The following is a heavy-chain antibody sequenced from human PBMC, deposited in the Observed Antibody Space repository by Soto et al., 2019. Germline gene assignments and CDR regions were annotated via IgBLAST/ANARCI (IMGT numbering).Heavy chain of an antibody. J-gene: IGHJ6*02. V-gene: IGHV1-69*13. Sequence: SVKVSCKASGGTFSSYAISWVRQAPGQGLEWMGGIIPIFGTANYAQKFQGRVTITADESASTAYMELSSLRSEDTAVYYCANSNYDFWSGSTPLYYYYGMDVWGQGTTVT. CDR3: ANSNYDFWSGSTPLYYYYGMDV. CDR1: GGTFSSYA. D-gene: IGHD3-3*01. CDR2: IIPIFGTA.